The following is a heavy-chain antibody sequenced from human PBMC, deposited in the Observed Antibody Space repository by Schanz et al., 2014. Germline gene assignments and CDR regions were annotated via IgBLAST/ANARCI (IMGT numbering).Heavy chain of an antibody. CDR1: GFTFSSYG. CDR2: ISSDGSKK. Sequence: QVQLAESGGGVVQPGRSLRLSCAASGFTFSSYGMHWVRQAPGKGLEWVAVISSDGSKKLYADSVKGRFTISRDNSKNTLYLQMNSLRVEDTALYYCAREYSSYGTVYYWGQGTLVTVSS. CDR3: AREYSSYGTVYY. D-gene: IGHD5-12*01. J-gene: IGHJ4*02. V-gene: IGHV3-30*03.